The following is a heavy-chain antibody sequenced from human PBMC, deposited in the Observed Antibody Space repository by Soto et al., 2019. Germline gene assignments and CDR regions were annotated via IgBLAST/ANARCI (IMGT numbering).Heavy chain of an antibody. D-gene: IGHD6-19*01. CDR1: GFTFSSYG. CDR3: AKEIIAVSVPWYFDN. J-gene: IGHJ4*02. Sequence: QVQLVESGGGVVQPGRSLRLSCVASGFTFSSYGMSWVRQAPGKGLEWVAIISYDGSLKYYGDSVKGRFTISRDNSRNTLYLQMDSLRAEDTAAYYCAKEIIAVSVPWYFDNWGQGTLVTVSS. V-gene: IGHV3-30*18. CDR2: ISYDGSLK.